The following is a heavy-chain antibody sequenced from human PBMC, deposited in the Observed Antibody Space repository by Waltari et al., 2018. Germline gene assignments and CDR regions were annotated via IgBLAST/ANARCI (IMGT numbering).Heavy chain of an antibody. CDR3: ARRGGNIAVAGVYYYYYGMDV. CDR1: GYTFTSYA. V-gene: IGHV7-4-1*02. D-gene: IGHD6-19*01. J-gene: IGHJ6*02. Sequence: QVQLVQSGSELKKPGASVKVSCKASGYTFTSYAMNWVRPAPGQGLEWMGWINTNTGNPTYAQGFTGRFVFSLDTSVSTAYLQISSLKAEDTAVYYCARRGGNIAVAGVYYYYYGMDVWGQGTTVTVSS. CDR2: INTNTGNP.